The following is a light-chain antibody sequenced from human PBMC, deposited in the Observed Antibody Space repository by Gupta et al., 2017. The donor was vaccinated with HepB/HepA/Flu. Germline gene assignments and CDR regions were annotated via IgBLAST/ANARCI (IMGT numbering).Light chain of an antibody. Sequence: DIEMTQSPSSLSASVGDRVTITCRASQSIRNYLNWYQHRPGKSPKLLIYSASTWQNGVPARFSGSGSGTEFTLTISSLQPEDFAAYYCQQCLTTPITFGQGTQL. J-gene: IGKJ5*01. CDR1: QSIRNY. CDR3: QQCLTTPIT. V-gene: IGKV1-39*01. CDR2: SAS.